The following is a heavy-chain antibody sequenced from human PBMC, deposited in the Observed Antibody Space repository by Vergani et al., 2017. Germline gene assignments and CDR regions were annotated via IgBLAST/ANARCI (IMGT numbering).Heavy chain of an antibody. J-gene: IGHJ2*01. D-gene: IGHD3-10*01. CDR3: AKGGGRDYWYFDL. CDR1: GFTFSDYY. Sequence: VQLVESGGGLVKPGGSLRLSCAASGFTFSDYYMTWIRQAPGKGLEWVSGISWNSGSIGYADSVKGRFTISRDNAKNSLYLQMNSLRAEDTALYYCAKGGGRDYWYFDLWGRGTLVTVSS. CDR2: ISWNSGSI. V-gene: IGHV3-9*01.